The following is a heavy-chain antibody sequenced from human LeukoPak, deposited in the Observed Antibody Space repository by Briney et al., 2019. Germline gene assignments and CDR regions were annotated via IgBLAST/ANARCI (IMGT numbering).Heavy chain of an antibody. CDR2: ISSSGTTI. Sequence: GGSLRLSCAASGFTFSSYEVNWVRQAPGKELEWVSYISSSGTTIYYADSVKGRFTISRDNAKNSLYLQMNSLRAEDTAVYYCARDSGGNYFDSWGQGTLVTVSS. CDR3: ARDSGGNYFDS. CDR1: GFTFSSYE. D-gene: IGHD1-26*01. V-gene: IGHV3-48*03. J-gene: IGHJ4*02.